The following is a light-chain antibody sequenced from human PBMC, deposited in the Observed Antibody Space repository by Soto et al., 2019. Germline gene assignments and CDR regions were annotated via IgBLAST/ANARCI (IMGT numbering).Light chain of an antibody. V-gene: IGLV1-44*01. Sequence: QSVLTQPPSASGTPGQRVSISCSGSNSNFGSNAVNWYQQVPGRAPKLLVYDNNQRPARVLDRLSVSKSGPSASLAISGLQSEDEADYYCAAWDDRLKAVVFGGGTQLTVL. J-gene: IGLJ3*02. CDR3: AAWDDRLKAVV. CDR1: NSNFGSNA. CDR2: DNN.